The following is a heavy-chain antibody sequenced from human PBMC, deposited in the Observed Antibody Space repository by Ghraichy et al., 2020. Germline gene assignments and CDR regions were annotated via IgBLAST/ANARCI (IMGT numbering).Heavy chain of an antibody. CDR2: IWYDGSDK. CDR1: GFTFSTYG. V-gene: IGHV3-33*01. CDR3: ATLGTTVSTADY. J-gene: IGHJ4*02. Sequence: GESLNISCAASGFTFSTYGMHWVRQAPGKGLEWVAIIWYDGSDKYYADSVKGRFTISRDNSKNTLYLQMNSLRAEDTAVYYCATLGTTVSTADYWGQGTLVTVSS. D-gene: IGHD4-11*01.